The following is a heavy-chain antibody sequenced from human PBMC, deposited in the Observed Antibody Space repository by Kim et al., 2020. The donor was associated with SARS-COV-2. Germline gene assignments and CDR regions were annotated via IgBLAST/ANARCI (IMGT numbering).Heavy chain of an antibody. CDR3: ARHTMIVVVGAFDI. CDR1: GGSISSGGYY. Sequence: SETLSLTCTVSGGSISSGGYYWSWIRQHPGKGLEWIGYIYYSGSTYYNPSLKSRVTISVDTSKNQFSLKLSSVTAADTAVYYCARHTMIVVVGAFDIWGQGTMVTVSS. D-gene: IGHD3-22*01. V-gene: IGHV4-31*03. J-gene: IGHJ3*02. CDR2: IYYSGST.